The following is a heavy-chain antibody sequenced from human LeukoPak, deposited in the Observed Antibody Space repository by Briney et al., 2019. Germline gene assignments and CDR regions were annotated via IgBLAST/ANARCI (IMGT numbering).Heavy chain of an antibody. J-gene: IGHJ3*02. CDR2: ISSSSSYI. CDR3: ARDGGYSYGHDAFDI. D-gene: IGHD5-18*01. V-gene: IGHV3-21*01. Sequence: PGGSLRLSCAASGFTFSSYSMNWVRQAPGKGLEWVSSISSSSSYIYYADSVKGRFTISRDNAKNSLYLQMNSLRAEDTAVYYCARDGGYSYGHDAFDIWGQGTMVTVSS. CDR1: GFTFSSYS.